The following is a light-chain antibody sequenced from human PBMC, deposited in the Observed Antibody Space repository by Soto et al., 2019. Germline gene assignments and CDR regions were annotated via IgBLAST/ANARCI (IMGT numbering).Light chain of an antibody. CDR2: AAS. CDR1: QSISNS. Sequence: DIQMTQSPSSLSASVGDIVTITCRASQSISNSLNWYQQKPGKAPKLLIYAASSLQSGVPSRFSGSGSGTDFTLTISSLQPQDFATYYCQQSYSTPRTFGQGTKLEIK. J-gene: IGKJ2*01. CDR3: QQSYSTPRT. V-gene: IGKV1-39*01.